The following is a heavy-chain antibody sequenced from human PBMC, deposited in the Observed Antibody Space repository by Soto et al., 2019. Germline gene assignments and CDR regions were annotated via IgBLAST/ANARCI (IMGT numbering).Heavy chain of an antibody. V-gene: IGHV1-46*02. J-gene: IGHJ4*02. Sequence: QVQLVQSGAEVKKPGASVKVSCKASGYTFNTYNMYWVRQAPGQGLEWMGVINPSIGSTNYAQKFQARVIMTRDTSTSTVYMELSTLRSDDTAVYYCARLYSGSRLDYWGQGTLVTVSS. CDR1: GYTFNTYN. CDR2: INPSIGST. D-gene: IGHD1-26*01. CDR3: ARLYSGSRLDY.